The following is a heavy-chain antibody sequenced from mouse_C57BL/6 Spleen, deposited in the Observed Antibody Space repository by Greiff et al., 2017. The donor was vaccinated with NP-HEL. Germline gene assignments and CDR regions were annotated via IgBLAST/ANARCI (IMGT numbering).Heavy chain of an antibody. V-gene: IGHV5-6*01. Sequence: EVQLVESGGDLVKPGGSLKLSCAASGFTFSSYGMSWVRQTPDQRLEWVATISSGGSYTYYPDTVKGRFTISRDNAKNPLYLQMSSLKSEDTAMYYCARDGCNCPWLAYWSKGTRVTVAA. D-gene: IGHD2-1*01. CDR3: ARDGCNCPWLAY. J-gene: IGHJ3*01. CDR2: ISSGGSYT. CDR1: GFTFSSYG.